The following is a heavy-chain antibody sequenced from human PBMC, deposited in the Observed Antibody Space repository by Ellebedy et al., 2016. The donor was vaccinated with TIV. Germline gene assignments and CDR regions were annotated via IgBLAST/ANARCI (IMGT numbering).Heavy chain of an antibody. CDR1: GFSLNEGTMG. J-gene: IGHJ2*01. V-gene: IGHV2-26*01. CDR3: ARIVGNYGNRYFDL. D-gene: IGHD3-10*01. CDR2: ILSNDEK. Sequence: SGPTLVKPTETLTLTCTVSGFSLNEGTMGVSWIRQPPGKALEWLAHILSNDEKSYNISLMNRVTISKDTSKSQVVLTMTNVDPVDTGTYYCARIVGNYGNRYFDLWGRGTLVTVSS.